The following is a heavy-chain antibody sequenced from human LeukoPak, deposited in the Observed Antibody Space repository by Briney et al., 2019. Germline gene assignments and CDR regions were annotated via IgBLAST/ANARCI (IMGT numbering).Heavy chain of an antibody. V-gene: IGHV4-39*07. CDR2: MYSSGST. CDR3: ARGPPDCSSTSCYAFDAFDI. D-gene: IGHD2-2*01. CDR1: GGSISSSSYY. J-gene: IGHJ3*02. Sequence: SETLSLTCTVSGGSISSSSYYWGWIRQPPGKGLEWIGSMYSSGSTYYNPSLKSRVTISVDTSKNQFSLKLSSVTAADTAVYYCARGPPDCSSTSCYAFDAFDIWGQGTMVTVSS.